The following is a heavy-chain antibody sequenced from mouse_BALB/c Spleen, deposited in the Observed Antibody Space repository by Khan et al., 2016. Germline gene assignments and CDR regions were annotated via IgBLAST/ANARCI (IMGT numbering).Heavy chain of an antibody. D-gene: IGHD2-1*01. CDR1: GYSITSDYA. Sequence: EVKLEESGPGLVKPSQSLSLTCTVTGYSITSDYAWNWIRQFPGNKLEWMGYIRYSGSTSYNPSLKSRISITRDTSRNQFFLQLNSVTTEDTATYYCTIYGNYAPWFANWGQGTLVTVSA. V-gene: IGHV3-2*02. CDR3: TIYGNYAPWFAN. J-gene: IGHJ3*01. CDR2: IRYSGST.